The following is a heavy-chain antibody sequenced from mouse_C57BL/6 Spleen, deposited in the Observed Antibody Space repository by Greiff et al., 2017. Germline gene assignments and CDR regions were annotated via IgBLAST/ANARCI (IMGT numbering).Heavy chain of an antibody. V-gene: IGHV1-50*01. D-gene: IGHD1-1*01. J-gene: IGHJ4*01. Sequence: QVQLQQPGAELVKPGASVKLSCKASGYTFTSYWMQWVNQRPGQGLEWIGEIDPSDSSTNYNPKFKGKATLTVDTSSSTAYMQLSSLTSEDSAVYYCANYYGSSYNYAMDYWGQGTSVTVSS. CDR1: GYTFTSYW. CDR3: ANYYGSSYNYAMDY. CDR2: IDPSDSST.